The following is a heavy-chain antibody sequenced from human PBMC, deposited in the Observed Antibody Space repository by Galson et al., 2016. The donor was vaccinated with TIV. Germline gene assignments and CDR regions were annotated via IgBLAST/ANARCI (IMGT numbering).Heavy chain of an antibody. V-gene: IGHV3-66*02. D-gene: IGHD3-16*01. CDR3: ARGRRHWGNECFLRYYYGMDS. CDR1: GLSVSDNY. J-gene: IGHJ6*02. Sequence: SLRLSCAASGLSVSDNYMTWVRQAPGKGLEWVALIDSDGSTIHADSVKGRFTVSRDNSKNMVYLQMNSLRPEDTAVYFCARGRRHWGNECFLRYYYGMDSWGQGTTVTVSS. CDR2: IDSDGST.